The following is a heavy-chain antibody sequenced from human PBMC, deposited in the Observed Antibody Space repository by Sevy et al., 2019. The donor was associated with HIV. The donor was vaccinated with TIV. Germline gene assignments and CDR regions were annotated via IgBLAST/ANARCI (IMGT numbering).Heavy chain of an antibody. J-gene: IGHJ4*02. D-gene: IGHD2-21*02. CDR1: GFTFSSDA. Sequence: GGSLRLSCAASGFTFSSDAMSWVHQAPGKGLEWVSAISGSGGSTYYADSVKGRFTISRDNSKNTLYLQMNSLRAEDTAVYYCAKFYVSWTAEYYFDYWGQGTLVTVSS. CDR3: AKFYVSWTAEYYFDY. CDR2: ISGSGGST. V-gene: IGHV3-23*01.